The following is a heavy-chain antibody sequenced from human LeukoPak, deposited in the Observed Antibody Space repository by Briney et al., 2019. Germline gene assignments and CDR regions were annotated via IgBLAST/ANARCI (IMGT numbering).Heavy chain of an antibody. J-gene: IGHJ4*02. CDR3: AKAIFREWLSYDY. CDR2: IRFDGSNK. D-gene: IGHD3-3*01. V-gene: IGHV3-30*02. Sequence: GGSLRLSCAASGFTFDTYGMHWVRQAPGKGLEWVAFIRFDGSNKYYADSVKGRFTISRDNSKNTLYLQMNSLRAEDTAVYYCAKAIFREWLSYDYWGQGTLVTVSS. CDR1: GFTFDTYG.